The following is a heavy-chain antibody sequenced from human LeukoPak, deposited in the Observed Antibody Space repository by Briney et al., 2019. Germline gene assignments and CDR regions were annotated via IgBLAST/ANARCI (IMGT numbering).Heavy chain of an antibody. V-gene: IGHV3-7*03. CDR3: AKGSSPIMGATPN. J-gene: IGHJ4*02. CDR1: GFNLGSYW. D-gene: IGHD1-26*01. CDR2: INRDGSTK. Sequence: GGSLRLSCAASGFNLGSYWMTWVRQAPGKGLEWVANINRDGSTKNYVDSVKGRFTVSRDNGKNSLYLQMNSLRAEDTAVYYCAKGSSPIMGATPNWGQGTLVTVSS.